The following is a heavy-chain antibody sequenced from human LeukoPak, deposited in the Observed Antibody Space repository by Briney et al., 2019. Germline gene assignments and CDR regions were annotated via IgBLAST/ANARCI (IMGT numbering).Heavy chain of an antibody. CDR2: ISAYNGNT. V-gene: IGHV1-18*01. CDR1: GYTFTSYG. Sequence: ASVKVSCKASGYTFTSYGISWVRQAPGQGLEWMGWISAYNGNTNYAQKLQGRVTMTTDTSTSTVYMELRSLRSDDTAVYYCARTLPYSSGWLDYWGQGTLVTVSS. D-gene: IGHD6-19*01. CDR3: ARTLPYSSGWLDY. J-gene: IGHJ4*02.